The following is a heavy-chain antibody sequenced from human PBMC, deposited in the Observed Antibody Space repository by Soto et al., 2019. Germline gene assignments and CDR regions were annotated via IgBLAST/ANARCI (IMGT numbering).Heavy chain of an antibody. CDR2: MNPNSGNA. J-gene: IGHJ3*02. CDR1: GYTFTSYN. V-gene: IGHV1-8*01. Sequence: ASVKVSCKAFGYTFTSYNVNWVRQATGQGLEWMGWMNPNSGNAGYAQNFQGRFTLTRDTSIGTAYMEMSSLRSDDTAVYYCARASSGYGFDGFDIWGQGTMVTVSS. D-gene: IGHD5-12*01. CDR3: ARASSGYGFDGFDI.